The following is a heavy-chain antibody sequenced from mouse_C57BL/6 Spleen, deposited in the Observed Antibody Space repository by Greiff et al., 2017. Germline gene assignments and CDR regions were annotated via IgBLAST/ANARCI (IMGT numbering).Heavy chain of an antibody. CDR3: ARWDYGLYAMDY. CDR2: ISYDGSN. CDR1: GYSITSGYY. V-gene: IGHV3-6*01. D-gene: IGHD1-1*01. Sequence: VQLKESGPGLVKPSQSLSLTCSVTGYSITSGYYWNWIRQFPGNKLEWMGYISYDGSNNYNPSLKNRISITRDTSNNQFFLKLNSVTTEDTATYYCARWDYGLYAMDYWGQGTSVTVSS. J-gene: IGHJ4*01.